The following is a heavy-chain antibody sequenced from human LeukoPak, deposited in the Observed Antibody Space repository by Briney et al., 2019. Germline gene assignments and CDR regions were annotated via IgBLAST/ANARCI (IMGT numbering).Heavy chain of an antibody. D-gene: IGHD2-8*01. V-gene: IGHV4-30-4*08. J-gene: IGHJ5*02. Sequence: SQTLSLTCTVSGGSISSGDYYWSWIRQPPGKGLEWIGYIYYSGSTYYNPSLKSRVTISVDTSKNQSSLKLSSVTAADTAVYYCARADIVLMVYATPGGWFDPWGQGTLVTVSS. CDR3: ARADIVLMVYATPGGWFDP. CDR2: IYYSGST. CDR1: GGSISSGDYY.